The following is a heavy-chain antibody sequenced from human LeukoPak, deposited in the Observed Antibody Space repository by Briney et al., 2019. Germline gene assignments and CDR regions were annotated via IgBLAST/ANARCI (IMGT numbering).Heavy chain of an antibody. CDR2: INHSGST. CDR1: GGSFSGYY. V-gene: IGHV4-34*01. D-gene: IGHD3-22*01. J-gene: IGHJ4*02. CDR3: AGTRFPNYYDSSGQNTYFDY. Sequence: SETLSLTCAVYGGSFSGYYWSWIRQPPGKGLEWIGEINHSGSTNYNPSLKSRVTISVDTSKNQFSLKLSSVTAADTAVYYCAGTRFPNYYDSSGQNTYFDYWGQGTLVTVSS.